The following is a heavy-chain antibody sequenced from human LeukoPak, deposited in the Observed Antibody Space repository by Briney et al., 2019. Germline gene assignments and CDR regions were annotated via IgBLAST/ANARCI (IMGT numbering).Heavy chain of an antibody. J-gene: IGHJ4*02. CDR1: GFTFSSYF. CDR2: IKSKRRGGTT. CDR3: TGSPYATNDF. V-gene: IGHV3-15*01. D-gene: IGHD3-3*01. Sequence: GGSLRLSCAASGFTFSSYFMNWVRQAPGKGLEWVGRIKSKRRGGTTDYAAPVKGRFTISRDDSKSTLYLQMNGLKSEDTALYYCTGSPYATNDFWGQGTWVTVSS.